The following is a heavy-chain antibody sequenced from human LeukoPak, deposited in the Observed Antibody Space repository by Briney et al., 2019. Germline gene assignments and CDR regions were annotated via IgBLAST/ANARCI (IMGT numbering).Heavy chain of an antibody. Sequence: GGSLRLSCAASGFNFSSYWMHWVRQAPGKGLVWVSRINSDGSSTSYADSVKGRFTISRDNAKNTLYLQMNSLRAEDTAMYYCAKDGFYDFWSGYTNHWGQGTLVTVSS. CDR3: AKDGFYDFWSGYTNH. CDR2: INSDGSST. D-gene: IGHD3-3*01. J-gene: IGHJ5*02. CDR1: GFNFSSYW. V-gene: IGHV3-74*01.